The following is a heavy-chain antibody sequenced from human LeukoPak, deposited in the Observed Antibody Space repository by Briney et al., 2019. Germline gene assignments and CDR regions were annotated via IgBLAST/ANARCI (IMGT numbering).Heavy chain of an antibody. J-gene: IGHJ6*02. V-gene: IGHV3-23*01. D-gene: IGHD2-15*01. CDR1: GFTFSSYD. CDR2: ISGSGGST. CDR3: AKDGSGGVFGMDV. Sequence: PGGSLTLSCAASGFTFSSYDMRWVRQAPGKGVEWVSAISGSGGSTYYADSVKGRFTISRDNSKNTLYLQMNSLRAEDTAVYYCAKDGSGGVFGMDVWGQGTTVTVSS.